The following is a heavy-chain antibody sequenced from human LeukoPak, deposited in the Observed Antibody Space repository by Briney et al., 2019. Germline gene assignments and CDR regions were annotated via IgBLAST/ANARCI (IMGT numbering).Heavy chain of an antibody. D-gene: IGHD3-22*01. J-gene: IGHJ4*02. CDR2: ISSDGGNT. CDR1: GFTFSGYS. CDR3: ARGRQGDYDSSGCYPCYFDD. V-gene: IGHV3-30-3*01. Sequence: GRSLRLSCAASGFTFSGYSMHWVRQAPGEGLEWVAVISSDGGNTNYADSVKGRFTISRDNSKNTLYLQMNSLRAEDTAVYYCARGRQGDYDSSGCYPCYFDDWGQGTLVTVSS.